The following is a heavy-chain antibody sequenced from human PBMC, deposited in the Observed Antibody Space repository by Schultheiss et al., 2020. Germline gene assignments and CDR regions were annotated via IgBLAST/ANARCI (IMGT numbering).Heavy chain of an antibody. J-gene: IGHJ6*02. V-gene: IGHV3-33*01. CDR3: ARDRWELLIGKYYGMDV. CDR1: GFTFSSYG. CDR2: IWYDGSNK. D-gene: IGHD1-26*01. Sequence: GGSLRLSCAASGFTFSSYGMHWVRQAPGKGLEWVAVIWYDGSNKYYADSVKGRFTISRDNSKNTLYLQMNSLRAEDTAVYYCARDRWELLIGKYYGMDVWGQGTTVTVSS.